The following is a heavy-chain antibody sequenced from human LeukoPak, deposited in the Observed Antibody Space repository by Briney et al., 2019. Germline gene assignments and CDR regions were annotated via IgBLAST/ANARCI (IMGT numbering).Heavy chain of an antibody. J-gene: IGHJ3*02. CDR1: GGTFSSYA. CDR2: IIPISGTA. CDR3: ARDQFYRIDCSSTSCYRLGAFDI. D-gene: IGHD2-2*02. V-gene: IGHV1-69*05. Sequence: SVKVSCKASGGTFSSYAISWVRQAPGQGLEWMGGIIPISGTANYAQKFQGRVTITTDESTSTAHMELSSLRSEDTAVYYCARDQFYRIDCSSTSCYRLGAFDIWGQGTMVTVSS.